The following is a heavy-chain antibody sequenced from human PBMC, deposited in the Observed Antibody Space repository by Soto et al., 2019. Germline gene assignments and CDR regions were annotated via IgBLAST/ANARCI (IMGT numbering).Heavy chain of an antibody. J-gene: IGHJ6*03. V-gene: IGHV3-66*01. D-gene: IGHD2-15*01. CDR3: ARDNRYCSGGSCYAYMDV. CDR1: GFTLSSNY. CDR2: IYSGGST. Sequence: GGSLRLSCAASGFTLSSNYMSWVRQAPGKGLEWVSVIYSGGSTYYADSVKGRFTISRDNSKNTLYLQMNSLRAEDTAVYYCARDNRYCSGGSCYAYMDVWGKGTTVTVSS.